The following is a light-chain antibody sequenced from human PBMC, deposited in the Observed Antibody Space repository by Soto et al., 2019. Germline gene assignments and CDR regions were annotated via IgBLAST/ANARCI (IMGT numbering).Light chain of an antibody. V-gene: IGKV3-11*01. CDR3: QQRSNWPQIN. Sequence: EIVLTQSPATLSLSPGERATLSCRASQSVSSYLAWYQQKPGQAPRLLIYDASNRATAIPARFSGSGTGKYFTLTISSLEPEDFAVYYWQQRSNWPQINFGQGTRLEI. CDR2: DAS. J-gene: IGKJ5*01. CDR1: QSVSSY.